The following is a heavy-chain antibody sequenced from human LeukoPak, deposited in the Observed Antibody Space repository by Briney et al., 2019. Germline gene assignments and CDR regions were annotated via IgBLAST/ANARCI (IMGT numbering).Heavy chain of an antibody. Sequence: GGSLRLSCAASGFTFSTYAMSWVRQGPGKGLEWVSGISGSGGSTYYADSVKGRFTISRDNSKNTLYLQMHSLRAEDTAVYYCAKDSHIVVIPTTIRGSSDYWGQGTLVTVSS. V-gene: IGHV3-23*01. CDR3: AKDSHIVVIPTTIRGSSDY. CDR2: ISGSGGST. J-gene: IGHJ4*02. D-gene: IGHD2-2*02. CDR1: GFTFSTYA.